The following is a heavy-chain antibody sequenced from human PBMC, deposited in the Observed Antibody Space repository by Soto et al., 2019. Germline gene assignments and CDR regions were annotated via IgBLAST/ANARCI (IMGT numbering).Heavy chain of an antibody. D-gene: IGHD2-21*01. J-gene: IGHJ3*01. Sequence: SGGSLRLSCAASGFSFTSSWMAWVRQTPGKGLEWVANIKEDGSAKNYVDSLKGRFTISRDNAQNSLYLQMNSLRAEDTAVYYCARDRAYNRFDLWGQGTQVTVSS. CDR1: GFSFTSSW. CDR3: ARDRAYNRFDL. CDR2: IKEDGSAK. V-gene: IGHV3-7*03.